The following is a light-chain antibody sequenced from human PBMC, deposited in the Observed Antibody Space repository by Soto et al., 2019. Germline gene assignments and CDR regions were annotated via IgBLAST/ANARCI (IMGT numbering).Light chain of an antibody. CDR2: GND. Sequence: QSVLTQPPSVSGAPGQRVTISCTGTSSNIGAGYEVHWYHQLPGTAPKFLVSGNDNRPSGVPDRLSASKSGTSGSLAITGLEAEGKGHYSCQAYDIGLPDFFFGTGTKVTVL. CDR1: SSNIGAGYE. V-gene: IGLV1-40*01. J-gene: IGLJ1*01. CDR3: QAYDIGLPDFF.